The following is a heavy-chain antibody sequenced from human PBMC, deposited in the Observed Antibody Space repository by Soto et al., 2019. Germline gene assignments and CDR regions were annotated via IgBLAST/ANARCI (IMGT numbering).Heavy chain of an antibody. D-gene: IGHD3-10*01. J-gene: IGHJ6*03. Sequence: ASVKVSCKASGYTFTSYAMHWVRQAPGQRLEWMGWINAGNGNTKYSQKFQGRVTMTRDTSASTAYMELSSLRSEDTAVYYCARGSTEGSGSYYNGDYYYYYMDVWGKGTTVTVSS. CDR1: GYTFTSYA. V-gene: IGHV1-3*01. CDR3: ARGSTEGSGSYYNGDYYYYYMDV. CDR2: INAGNGNT.